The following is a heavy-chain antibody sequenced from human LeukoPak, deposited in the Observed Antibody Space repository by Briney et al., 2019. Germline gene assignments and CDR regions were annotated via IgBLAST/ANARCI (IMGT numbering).Heavy chain of an antibody. V-gene: IGHV4-59*12. CDR2: IHYNGIT. CDR1: GSMYNYY. J-gene: IGHJ4*02. CDR3: ARDHSITIFGVVSFGRY. Sequence: SETLSLTCTVSGSMYNYYWSWIRQPPGKGLEWIGYIHYNGITNYNPSLKSRVTMSLDTSKNQVSLKLNSVTAADTAVYYCARDHSITIFGVVSFGRYWGQGTLVTVSS. D-gene: IGHD3-3*01.